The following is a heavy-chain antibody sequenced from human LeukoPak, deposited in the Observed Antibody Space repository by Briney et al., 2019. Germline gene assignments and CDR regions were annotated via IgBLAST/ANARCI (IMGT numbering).Heavy chain of an antibody. Sequence: GGSLRLSCAASGFTFSNAWMSWVRQAPGKGLEWVGRIKSKTDGGTTDYAAPVKGRFTISRDDSKNTLYLQMNSLKTEDTAVYYCTTGLLRYFDWLTMTKNFDYWGQGTLVTVSS. D-gene: IGHD3-9*01. CDR2: IKSKTDGGTT. CDR1: GFTFSNAW. V-gene: IGHV3-15*01. J-gene: IGHJ4*02. CDR3: TTGLLRYFDWLTMTKNFDY.